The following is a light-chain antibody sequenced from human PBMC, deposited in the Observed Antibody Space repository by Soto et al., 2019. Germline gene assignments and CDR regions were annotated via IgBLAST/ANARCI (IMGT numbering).Light chain of an antibody. CDR3: QQYGSSQYT. CDR1: QSVGTGY. CDR2: GAS. V-gene: IGKV3-20*01. J-gene: IGKJ2*01. Sequence: ENVLTQSPGTLSLSPGERATLSCRASQSVGTGYLAWYQQKPGQPPRLLIYGASTRATGIPERFSGSGSGTDFTLTISRLEPQDFAVYYCQQYGSSQYTFGQGTKLEI.